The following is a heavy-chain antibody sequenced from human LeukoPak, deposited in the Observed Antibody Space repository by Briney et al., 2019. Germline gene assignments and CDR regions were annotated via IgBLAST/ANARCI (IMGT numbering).Heavy chain of an antibody. Sequence: PGGSLRLSCAASGFTFSSYSMNWVRQAPGKGLEWVSYISSSSSTIYYADSVKGRFTISRDNAKNSLYLQMNSLRAEDTAVYYCARDSGYYYDSSNWFDPWGQGTLVTVSS. J-gene: IGHJ5*02. CDR1: GFTFSSYS. CDR3: ARDSGYYYDSSNWFDP. D-gene: IGHD3-22*01. V-gene: IGHV3-48*01. CDR2: ISSSSSTI.